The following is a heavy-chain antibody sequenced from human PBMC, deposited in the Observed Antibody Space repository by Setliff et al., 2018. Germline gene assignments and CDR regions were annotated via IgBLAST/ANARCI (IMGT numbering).Heavy chain of an antibody. V-gene: IGHV4-38-2*02. Sequence: SETLSLTCTVSGYSISSGYIWGWIRQPPGKGLEWIGSINHSGSANYNPSLKSRVTISVDTSKNQFSLKLSSVTAADTAVYYCARGDYEVDYWGQGTLVTVSS. D-gene: IGHD4-17*01. CDR2: INHSGSA. CDR3: ARGDYEVDY. CDR1: GYSISSGYI. J-gene: IGHJ4*02.